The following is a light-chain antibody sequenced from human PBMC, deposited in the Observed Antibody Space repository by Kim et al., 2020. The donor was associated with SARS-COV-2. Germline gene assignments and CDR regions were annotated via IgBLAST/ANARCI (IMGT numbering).Light chain of an antibody. CDR3: QSYDSNNPWV. J-gene: IGLJ3*02. CDR1: SGSIANNN. V-gene: IGLV6-57*03. Sequence: KSLTISCTRSSGSIANNNVQWYQQRPRSAPTTVIYDNKKRPSGVPDRFSASIDTSSNSASLAISGLKTEDEADYYCQSYDSNNPWVFGGGTQLTVL. CDR2: DNK.